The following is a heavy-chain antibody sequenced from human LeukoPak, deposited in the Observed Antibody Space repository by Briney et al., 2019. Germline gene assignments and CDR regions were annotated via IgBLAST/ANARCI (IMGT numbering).Heavy chain of an antibody. V-gene: IGHV3-30*09. CDR3: ARAFTPGIRRALWFGDLL. CDR2: VSAHGLDK. J-gene: IGHJ4*02. D-gene: IGHD3-10*01. Sequence: GTSLRLSCAASGFAFRSYAMHWVRQAPGKGLEWLAVVSAHGLDKFYADSVKGRLAISKDTSDNTLSLQMNSLRVGDTGLYYCARAFTPGIRRALWFGDLLRAQGTLVTVSS. CDR1: GFAFRSYA.